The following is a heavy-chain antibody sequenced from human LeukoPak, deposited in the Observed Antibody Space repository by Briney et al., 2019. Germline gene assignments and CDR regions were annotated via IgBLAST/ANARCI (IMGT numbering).Heavy chain of an antibody. CDR2: ISNSGTKI. J-gene: IGHJ3*02. V-gene: IGHV3-11*04. CDR1: GFTCRDYY. CDR3: ARAFNDAFDI. Sequence: PGGSLTLSCAASGFTCRDYYMTWIRQAPGKGLEWVSYISNSGTKIYNADSVKGRFTISRDNAKNSLYLQMNSLRAEDTAMYYCARAFNDAFDIWGQGTMVSVSS.